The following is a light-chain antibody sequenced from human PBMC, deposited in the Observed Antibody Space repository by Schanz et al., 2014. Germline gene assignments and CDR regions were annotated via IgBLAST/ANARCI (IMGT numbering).Light chain of an antibody. CDR3: QQYGSSPLT. V-gene: IGKV3-20*01. CDR1: QSVTSSY. J-gene: IGKJ1*01. CDR2: AAS. Sequence: EIVLTQSPGTLSLSPGERATLSCRASQSVTSSYLAWYQQKPGQAPRLVIYAASSRATGIPDRFSGSGSGTDFTLTISRLEPEDFAVYYCQQYGSSPLTSGQGTKVEIK.